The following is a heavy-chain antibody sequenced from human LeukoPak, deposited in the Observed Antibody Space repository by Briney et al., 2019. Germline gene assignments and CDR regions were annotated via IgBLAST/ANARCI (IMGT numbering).Heavy chain of an antibody. CDR3: ARDSSSSFYSYYMDV. Sequence: SETLSLTCTVSGGSITTNYWSWIRQPAGKGLEWIGLIYTSGNTNYNPSLKSRVTMSVDTSKNQLSLKMSSVTAADTAVYFCARDSSSSFYSYYMDVWGLGTTVTVSS. V-gene: IGHV4-4*07. J-gene: IGHJ6*02. CDR1: GGSITTNY. D-gene: IGHD6-6*01. CDR2: IYTSGNT.